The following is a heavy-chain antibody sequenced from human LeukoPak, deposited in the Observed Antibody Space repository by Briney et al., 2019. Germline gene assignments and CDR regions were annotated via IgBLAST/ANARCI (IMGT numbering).Heavy chain of an antibody. V-gene: IGHV1-69*04. J-gene: IGHJ6*02. Sequence: SVKVSCKASGGTFSSYAISWVRQAPRQGLEWMGRIIPNLGIANYAQKFQGRVTITADKSTSTAYMELSSLRSEDTAVYYCASIGGYYYYGMDVWGQGTTVTVSS. CDR1: GGTFSSYA. D-gene: IGHD4-23*01. CDR2: IIPNLGIA. CDR3: ASIGGYYYYGMDV.